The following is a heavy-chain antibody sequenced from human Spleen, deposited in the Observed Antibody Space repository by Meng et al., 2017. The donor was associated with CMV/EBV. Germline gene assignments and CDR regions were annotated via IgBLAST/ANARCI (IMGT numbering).Heavy chain of an antibody. D-gene: IGHD6-19*01. CDR2: INWNGGSI. Sequence: SLKISCAASGFTFDDYAMHWVRQAPGKGLEWVSGINWNGGSIYYADSVKGRFTISRDNANNSLYLQMNSLGAEDTAVYYCARGARAVTGTPYYYYGMDVWGQGTTVTVSS. CDR1: GFTFDDYA. V-gene: IGHV3-9*01. CDR3: ARGARAVTGTPYYYYGMDV. J-gene: IGHJ6*02.